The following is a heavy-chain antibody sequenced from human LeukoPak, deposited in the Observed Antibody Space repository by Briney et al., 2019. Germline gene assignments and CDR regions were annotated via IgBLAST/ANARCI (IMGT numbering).Heavy chain of an antibody. J-gene: IGHJ4*02. V-gene: IGHV3-53*01. CDR1: GFTVSSNY. CDR2: IYSGGST. CDR3: ARRTYSGTYLVY. D-gene: IGHD1-26*01. Sequence: PGGSLRLSCAASGFTVSSNYMNWVRQAPGKGLEWVSVIYSGGSTYYADSVKGRFTISRDNSKNALYLQMNSLRAENTAVYYCARRTYSGTYLVYWGQGTLVTVSS.